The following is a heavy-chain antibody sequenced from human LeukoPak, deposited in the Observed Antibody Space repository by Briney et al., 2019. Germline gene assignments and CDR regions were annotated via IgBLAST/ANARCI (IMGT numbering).Heavy chain of an antibody. D-gene: IGHD2-15*01. V-gene: IGHV4-31*03. CDR3: ASRQISGLDAFDI. J-gene: IGHJ3*02. Sequence: PSQTLSLTCTVSGGSISSGGYYWSWIRQHPGKGLEWIGYIYYSGSTYYNPSLKSRVTISVDTSKNQFSLKLSSVTAADTAVYYCASRQISGLDAFDIWGQGTMVTVSS. CDR1: GGSISSGGYY. CDR2: IYYSGST.